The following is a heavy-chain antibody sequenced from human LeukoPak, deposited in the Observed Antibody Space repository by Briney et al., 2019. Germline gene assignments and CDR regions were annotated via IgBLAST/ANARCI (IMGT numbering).Heavy chain of an antibody. Sequence: PSETLSLTCTVSGGSFSSYYWSWIRQPPGKGLEWIGYIYYSGSTNYNPSLKSRVTISVDTSKNQFSLKLSSVTAADTAVYYCARDSLEWVGYCSSTSCYRSSWFDPWGQGTLVTASS. CDR2: IYYSGST. CDR3: ARDSLEWVGYCSSTSCYRSSWFDP. CDR1: GGSFSSYY. J-gene: IGHJ5*02. V-gene: IGHV4-59*01. D-gene: IGHD2-2*01.